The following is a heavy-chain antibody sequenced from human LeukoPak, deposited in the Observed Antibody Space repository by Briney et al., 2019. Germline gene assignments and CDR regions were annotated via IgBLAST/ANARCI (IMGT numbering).Heavy chain of an antibody. CDR3: ARVARRGNYYFFVVL. CDR2: ISGSGGIT. J-gene: IGHJ6*03. CDR1: GLTFSDYY. Sequence: GGSLRLSCAASGLTFSDYYMSWIRQAPGKGLEGIAYISGSGGITYYADSVKGRFTISRDNTKNALFLQMHSLRVEDTAVYYCARVARRGNYYFFVVLWAKGTTVTVSS. V-gene: IGHV3-11*04.